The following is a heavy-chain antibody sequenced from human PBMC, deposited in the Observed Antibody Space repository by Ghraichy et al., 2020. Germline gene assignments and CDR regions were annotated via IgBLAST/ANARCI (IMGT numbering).Heavy chain of an antibody. J-gene: IGHJ5*02. CDR1: GGSFSDYF. Sequence: SQTLSLTCALFGGSFSDYFWSWFRQPPGKGLEWIGEISHSGSTTYNPSLTSRVAISVDTSKNQLSLKVTSVTAADTAVYYCARGIRNHLFSDLWGHGTLVTVSS. D-gene: IGHD1-14*01. V-gene: IGHV4-34*01. CDR3: ARGIRNHLFSDL. CDR2: ISHSGST.